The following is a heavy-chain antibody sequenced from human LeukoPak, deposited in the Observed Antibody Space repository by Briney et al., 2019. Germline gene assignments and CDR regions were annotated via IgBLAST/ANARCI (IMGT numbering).Heavy chain of an antibody. CDR2: ISTSTSLK. CDR1: GFTLSSYE. J-gene: IGHJ4*02. D-gene: IGHD3-9*01. Sequence: GGSLRLSCAASGFTLSSYEMNWVRQAPGKGLEWVSSISTSTSLKYYADSVKGRFIISRDNAKNSLYLEMNSLRAEDTAVYYCARGGGVRGFFDWFLDWGQGILVTVSS. CDR3: ARGGGVRGFFDWFLD. V-gene: IGHV3-21*01.